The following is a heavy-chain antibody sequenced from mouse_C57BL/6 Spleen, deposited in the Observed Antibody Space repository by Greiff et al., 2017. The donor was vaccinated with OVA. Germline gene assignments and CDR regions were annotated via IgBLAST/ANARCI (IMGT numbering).Heavy chain of an antibody. Sequence: EVQRVESGGGLVQPKGSLKLSCAASGFSFNTYAMNWVRQAPGKGLEWVARIRSKSNNYATYYADSVKDRFTISRDDSESMLYLQMNNLKTEDTAMYYCVRSHYDYAYYYAMDYWGQGTSVTVSS. CDR1: GFSFNTYA. CDR2: IRSKSNNYAT. CDR3: VRSHYDYAYYYAMDY. D-gene: IGHD2-4*01. V-gene: IGHV10-1*01. J-gene: IGHJ4*01.